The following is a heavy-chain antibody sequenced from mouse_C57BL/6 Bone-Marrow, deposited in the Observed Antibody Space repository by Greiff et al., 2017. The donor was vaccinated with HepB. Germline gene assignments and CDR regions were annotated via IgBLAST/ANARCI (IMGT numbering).Heavy chain of an antibody. CDR2: INPYNGGT. V-gene: IGHV1-19*01. CDR3: ARGRTFYYFDY. Sequence: VQLKESGPVLVKPGASVKMSCKASGYTFTDYYMNWVKQSHGKSLEWIGVINPYNGGTSYNQKFKGKATLTVDKSSSTAYMELNSLTSEDSAVYYCARGRTFYYFDYWGQGTTLTVSS. CDR1: GYTFTDYY. J-gene: IGHJ2*01.